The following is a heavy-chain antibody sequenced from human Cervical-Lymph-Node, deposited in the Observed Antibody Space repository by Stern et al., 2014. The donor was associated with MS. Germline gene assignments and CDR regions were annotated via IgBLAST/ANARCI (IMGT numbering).Heavy chain of an antibody. CDR2: IYYSGTT. Sequence: QVQLQESGPGLLRPSETLPLTCTVSGDSITSYYWSWIRQPPGKGLEWIGYIYYSGTTNYNASLKGRVAISIDTSKTQFSLRLSSVTAADTAVYYCARATDLWGQGTLVTVSS. CDR3: ARATDL. CDR1: GDSITSYY. V-gene: IGHV4-59*01. J-gene: IGHJ5*02.